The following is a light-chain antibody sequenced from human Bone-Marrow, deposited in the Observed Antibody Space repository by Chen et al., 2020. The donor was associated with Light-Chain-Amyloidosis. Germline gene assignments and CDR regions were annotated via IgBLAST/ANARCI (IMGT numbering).Light chain of an antibody. J-gene: IGLJ3*02. CDR2: GDF. Sequence: QSVLTQPASVSGSPGQSITISCTASNSDVGNYNLVSWYQHHPGKAPKLIIYGDFKRPSGVSNRFSGSKSGNTASLTISGLQNEDEAHYHCCAYTGSSTWVFGGGTKLTVL. CDR3: CAYTGSSTWV. CDR1: NSDVGNYNL. V-gene: IGLV2-23*01.